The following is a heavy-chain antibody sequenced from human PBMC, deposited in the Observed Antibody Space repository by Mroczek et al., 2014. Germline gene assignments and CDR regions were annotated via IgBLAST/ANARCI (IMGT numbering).Heavy chain of an antibody. Sequence: QVQLQESGGGVVQPGRSLRLSCAASGFTFSSYAMHWVRQAPGKGLEWVAVISYDGSNKYYADSVKGRFTISRDNSKNTLYLQMNSLRAEDTAVYYCARGRDGYNSFPDYWGQGTLVTVSS. CDR2: ISYDGSNK. D-gene: IGHD5-24*01. CDR1: GFTFSSYA. V-gene: IGHV3-30-3*01. J-gene: IGHJ4*02. CDR3: ARGRDGYNSFPDY.